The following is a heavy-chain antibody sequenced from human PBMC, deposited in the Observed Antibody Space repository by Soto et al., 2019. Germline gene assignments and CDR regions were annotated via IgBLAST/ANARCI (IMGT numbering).Heavy chain of an antibody. CDR3: TAGSPFNY. CDR1: GFTFNTAW. J-gene: IGHJ4*02. Sequence: GGSLRLSXAASGFTFNTAWLTWVRQAPGKGLEWVGRIKGKPDGGATDYAALVEGRFMISRDDSQNTVFLQTNSLKTDDTVVYYCTAGSPFNYWGPGTLVTVSS. CDR2: IKGKPDGGAT. V-gene: IGHV3-15*01.